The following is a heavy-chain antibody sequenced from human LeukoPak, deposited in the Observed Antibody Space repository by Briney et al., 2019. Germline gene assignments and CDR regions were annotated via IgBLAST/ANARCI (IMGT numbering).Heavy chain of an antibody. Sequence: SETLSLTCTVSGGSINGFFWSWIRQAAGEGLEWIGRIHSSGMTNYDPSLKSRVTLSLDTSKNQFSLKLSSVTAADTAVYYCARLAPGEYPLFDYWGQGTLVTVSS. D-gene: IGHD3-10*01. CDR1: GGSINGFF. J-gene: IGHJ4*02. CDR2: IHSSGMT. V-gene: IGHV4-4*07. CDR3: ARLAPGEYPLFDY.